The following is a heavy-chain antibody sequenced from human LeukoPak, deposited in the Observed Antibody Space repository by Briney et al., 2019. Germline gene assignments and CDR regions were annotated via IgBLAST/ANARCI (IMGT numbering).Heavy chain of an antibody. CDR2: IYTSGST. CDR1: GGSISSGSYY. D-gene: IGHD5-24*01. V-gene: IGHV4-61*02. CDR3: ARGGEMATIRFWYFDL. Sequence: SETLSLTCTVSGGSISSGSYYWSWIRQPAGKGLEWIGRIYTSGSTNYNPSLKSRVTISVDTSKNQFSLKLSSVTAADTAVYYCARGGEMATIRFWYFDLWGRGTLVTVSS. J-gene: IGHJ2*01.